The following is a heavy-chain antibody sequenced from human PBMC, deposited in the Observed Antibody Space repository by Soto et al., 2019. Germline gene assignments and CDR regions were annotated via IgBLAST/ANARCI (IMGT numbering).Heavy chain of an antibody. V-gene: IGHV1-69*12. CDR2: IIPIFGTA. J-gene: IGHJ6*02. CDR3: ARLVEAAAPVAYGMDV. Sequence: QVQLVQSGAEVKKPGSSVKVSCKASGGTFSSYAISWVRQAPGQGLEWMGGIIPIFGTANYAQKFQGRVTITADESTSTAYKQLSPRRPEDTAVYYCARLVEAAAPVAYGMDVWGQGTAVTVPS. D-gene: IGHD6-13*01. CDR1: GGTFSSYA.